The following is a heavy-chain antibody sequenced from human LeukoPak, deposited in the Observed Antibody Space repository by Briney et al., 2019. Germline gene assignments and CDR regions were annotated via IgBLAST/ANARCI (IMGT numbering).Heavy chain of an antibody. D-gene: IGHD6-13*01. J-gene: IGHJ6*02. V-gene: IGHV3-21*01. CDR2: ICIIISYI. CDR3: ARDIAADGTWYYYGMDV. Sequence: GGSLTLSRAPSGFTFSNYAMGCVRPPPGEGLECVSSICIIISYINHAHSLKGRFTISRDNSKNSLYLQMNRLRAEDTAVYYCARDIAADGTWYYYGMDVWGQGTRVTVSS. CDR1: GFTFSNYA.